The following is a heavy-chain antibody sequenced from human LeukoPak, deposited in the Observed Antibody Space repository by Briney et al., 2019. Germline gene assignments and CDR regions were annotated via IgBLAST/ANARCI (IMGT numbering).Heavy chain of an antibody. V-gene: IGHV4-34*01. CDR1: GGSFSGYY. CDR3: ARGSGWPNYYYYYYMDV. J-gene: IGHJ6*03. D-gene: IGHD6-19*01. CDR2: INHSGST. Sequence: SETLSLTCAVYGGSFSGYYWSWIRQPPGKGLEWMGEINHSGSTNYNPSLKSRVTISVDTSKNQFSLKLSSVTAADTAVYYCARGSGWPNYYYYYYMDVWGKGTTVTVSS.